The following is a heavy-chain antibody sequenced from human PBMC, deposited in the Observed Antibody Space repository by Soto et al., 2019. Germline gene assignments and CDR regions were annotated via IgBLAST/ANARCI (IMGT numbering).Heavy chain of an antibody. CDR1: GYSFTTYG. J-gene: IGHJ4*02. V-gene: IGHV1-18*01. Sequence: QVQLVQSGAEVKNPGASVKVSCRAGGYSFTTYGISWVRQAPGEGLEWMGWISADSVNTKSAQKFQDTLTMTTDTSTSPAYMELGSLRSDDTAIYYCAREYCTSESCYGSDYWGQGTLVTVSS. D-gene: IGHD2-8*01. CDR2: ISADSVNT. CDR3: AREYCTSESCYGSDY.